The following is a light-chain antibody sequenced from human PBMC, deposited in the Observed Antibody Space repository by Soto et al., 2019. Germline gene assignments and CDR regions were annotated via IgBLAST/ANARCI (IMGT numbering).Light chain of an antibody. CDR1: SSDIGSNY. Sequence: QSVLTQPPSASGTPGQRVTISCSASSSDIGSNYVYWYQQLPGTAPKLLIYRNNQRPSGVPDRFSGSKSGTSASLAISGLRSEDEADYYCAAWDDSLSVVFGGGNKVTVL. CDR3: AAWDDSLSVV. J-gene: IGLJ2*01. V-gene: IGLV1-47*01. CDR2: RNN.